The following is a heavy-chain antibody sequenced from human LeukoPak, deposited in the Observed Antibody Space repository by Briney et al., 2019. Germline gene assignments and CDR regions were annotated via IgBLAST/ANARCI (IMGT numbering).Heavy chain of an antibody. CDR2: ISRSSTTI. D-gene: IGHD5-18*01. V-gene: IGHV3-48*04. CDR1: GFTFTYNG. CDR3: ARVVWGWDTAMPTPFDY. J-gene: IGHJ4*02. Sequence: GGSLRLSCAASGFTFTYNGMNWVRQAPGKGLEWVSFISRSSTTIYYGDSVKGRFTISRDNAKNSLYLQMNSLRAEDTAVYYCARVVWGWDTAMPTPFDYWGQGTLVTVSS.